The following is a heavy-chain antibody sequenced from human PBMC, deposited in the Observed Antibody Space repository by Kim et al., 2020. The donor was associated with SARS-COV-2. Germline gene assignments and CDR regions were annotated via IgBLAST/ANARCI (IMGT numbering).Heavy chain of an antibody. V-gene: IGHV1-3*01. J-gene: IGHJ4*02. CDR3: ARGDEWELPFDY. CDR2: INAGNGNT. D-gene: IGHD1-26*01. CDR1: GYTFTSYA. Sequence: ASVKVSCKASGYTFTSYAMHWVRQAPGQRLEWMGWINAGNGNTKYSQKFQGRVTITRDTSASTAYMELSSLRSEDTAVYYCARGDEWELPFDYWGQGTLVTVSS.